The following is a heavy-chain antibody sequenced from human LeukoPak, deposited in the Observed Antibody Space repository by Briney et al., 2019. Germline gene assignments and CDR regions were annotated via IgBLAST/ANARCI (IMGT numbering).Heavy chain of an antibody. CDR1: GFTFSSYA. J-gene: IGHJ4*02. Sequence: GRSLRLSCAASGFTFSSYAMHWVRQAPGKGLEWVAVISYDGSNKYYADSVKGRFTISRDNSKNTLYLQMNSLRAEDTAVYYCARDGPTFDYCGLGTLVTVSS. CDR3: ARDGPTFDY. V-gene: IGHV3-30*04. D-gene: IGHD3/OR15-3a*01. CDR2: ISYDGSNK.